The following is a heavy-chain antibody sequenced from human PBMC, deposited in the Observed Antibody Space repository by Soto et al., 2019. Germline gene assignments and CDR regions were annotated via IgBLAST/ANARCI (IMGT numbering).Heavy chain of an antibody. CDR3: TKDPPFDP. J-gene: IGHJ5*02. V-gene: IGHV3-23*01. Sequence: GGSLRLSCAASGFTFSSYVRQAPGKGLEWVSTISGSGDNTYYADSVKGRFTISRDNSKNTLYLQMDSLRAEDTAIYYCTKDPPFDPWGQGTLVTVSS. CDR1: GFTFSSY. CDR2: ISGSGDNT.